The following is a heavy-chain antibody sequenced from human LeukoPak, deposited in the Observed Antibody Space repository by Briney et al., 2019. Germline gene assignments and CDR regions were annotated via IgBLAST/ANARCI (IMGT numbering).Heavy chain of an antibody. D-gene: IGHD2-8*02. CDR3: ARDSLLGEHLLGYFDY. Sequence: ASVKVSCKASGYTFTSYHIHWVRQAPGQGLEWLGVTHPSGGRTTYAQKFQGRITMTRDTSTRTVYMEVSSLRSEDTAVYYCARDSLLGEHLLGYFDYWGQGTLVTVSS. V-gene: IGHV1-46*01. CDR2: THPSGGRT. CDR1: GYTFTSYH. J-gene: IGHJ4*02.